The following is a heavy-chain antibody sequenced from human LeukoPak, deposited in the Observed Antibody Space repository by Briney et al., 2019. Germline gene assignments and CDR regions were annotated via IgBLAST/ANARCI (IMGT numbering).Heavy chain of an antibody. CDR2: ISSSSSTI. CDR1: GFTFSSYG. J-gene: IGHJ3*01. D-gene: IGHD4-17*01. Sequence: PGGSLRLSCAASGFTFSSYGMHWVRQAPGKGLEWVSYISSSSSTIYYADSVKGRFTISRDSAKNSLYLQMNSLRAEDTAVYYCARGATVTTTSAFDFWGQGTMVTVSS. V-gene: IGHV3-48*01. CDR3: ARGATVTTTSAFDF.